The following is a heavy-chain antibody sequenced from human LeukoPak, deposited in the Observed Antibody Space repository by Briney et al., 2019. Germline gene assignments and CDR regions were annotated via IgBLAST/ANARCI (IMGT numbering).Heavy chain of an antibody. Sequence: PSETLSLTCIVSGYSISTGYYWSWIRQPPGKGLEWIGYIYYSGSTNYNPSLKSRVTISVDTSKNQFSLKLSSVTAADTAVYYCARSGGYSSGWYGPDFDYWGQGTLVTVSS. CDR1: GYSISTGYY. CDR2: IYYSGST. V-gene: IGHV4-61*01. CDR3: ARSGGYSSGWYGPDFDY. J-gene: IGHJ4*02. D-gene: IGHD6-19*01.